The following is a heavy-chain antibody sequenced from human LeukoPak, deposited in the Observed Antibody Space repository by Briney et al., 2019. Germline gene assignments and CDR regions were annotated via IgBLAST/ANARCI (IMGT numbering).Heavy chain of an antibody. V-gene: IGHV4-38-2*02. Sequence: SETLSLTCTVSGYSISSGYYWGWIRQPPGKGLEWTGSIDHSGSTYYNPSLKSRITISVDTSKNQFSLKLSSVTAADTAVYYCARLIPMVRGVMGAFDIWGQGTMVTVSS. CDR2: IDHSGST. CDR3: ARLIPMVRGVMGAFDI. CDR1: GYSISSGYY. D-gene: IGHD3-10*01. J-gene: IGHJ3*02.